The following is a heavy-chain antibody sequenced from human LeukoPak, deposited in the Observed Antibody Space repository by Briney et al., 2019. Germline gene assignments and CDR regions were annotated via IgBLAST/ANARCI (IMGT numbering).Heavy chain of an antibody. V-gene: IGHV3-53*01. Sequence: PGGSLRLSCAASGFTVTCSSMSWVRQGPGKGLEWVSIIYSNDTTYYADSVKGRFTISRGNCKNTLYLRVKLCERPAIPPITIFGMAFIQTADFDYWGQGTLITDSS. J-gene: IGHJ4*02. CDR1: GFTVTCSS. CDR2: IYSNDTT. CDR3: FGMAFIQTADFDY. D-gene: IGHD3-3*01.